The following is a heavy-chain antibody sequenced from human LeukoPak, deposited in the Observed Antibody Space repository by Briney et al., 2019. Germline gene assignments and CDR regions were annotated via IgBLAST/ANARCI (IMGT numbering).Heavy chain of an antibody. D-gene: IGHD5-12*01. V-gene: IGHV3-30*04. CDR3: AKGGGYEAQYYYYYLDV. CDR1: GFTFSTYA. J-gene: IGHJ6*03. CDR2: ISYDGSNK. Sequence: PGGSLRLSCAASGFTFSTYAMHWVRQAPGKGLEWVAAISYDGSNKNYADSVKGRFTISRDNSKNTLYLQMKSLRAEDTAVYYCAKGGGYEAQYYYYYLDVWGKGTTVTISS.